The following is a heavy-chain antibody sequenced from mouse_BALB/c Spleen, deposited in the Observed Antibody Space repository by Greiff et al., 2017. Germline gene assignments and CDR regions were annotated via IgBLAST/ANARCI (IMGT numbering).Heavy chain of an antibody. CDR2: INPGSGGT. J-gene: IGHJ4*01. D-gene: IGHD2-4*01. CDR3: ARANYDYDVKAMDY. V-gene: IGHV1-54*01. CDR1: GYAFTNYL. Sequence: VKLQESGAELVRPGTSVKVSCKASGYAFTNYLIEWVKQRPGQGLEWIGVINPGSGGTNYNEKFKGKATLTADKSSSTAYMQLSSLTSDDSAVYFCARANYDYDVKAMDYWGQGTSVTVSS.